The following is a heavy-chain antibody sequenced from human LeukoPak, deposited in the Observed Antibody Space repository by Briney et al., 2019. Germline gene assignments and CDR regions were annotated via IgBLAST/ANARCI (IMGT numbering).Heavy chain of an antibody. CDR1: GGSLPIYS. D-gene: IGHD5-12*01. CDR3: ARGVRSAGYRLDY. CDR2: ISPSGNT. J-gene: IGHJ4*02. Sequence: SETVSLPCALYGGSLPIYSWTWLRQPPGKSVEWVGEISPSGNTQYNPSLKSRVSISHDASKSQFYSTLNSVTAAYTSVDDCARGVRSAGYRLDYWGQGTLVTVSS. V-gene: IGHV4-34*01.